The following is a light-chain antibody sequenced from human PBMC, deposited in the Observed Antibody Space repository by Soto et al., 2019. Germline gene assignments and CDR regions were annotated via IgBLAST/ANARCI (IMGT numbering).Light chain of an antibody. Sequence: QSVLTQPPSVSGAPGQRVTRACTGSSSNIGAGYDVHWYQHLPGTAPKLLIYGNSNRPSGVPDRFSGSKSGTSASLAITGLQAEDEADYYCQSSDSSLFVFGTGTKVTVL. CDR3: QSSDSSLFV. CDR2: GNS. CDR1: SSNIGAGYD. V-gene: IGLV1-40*01. J-gene: IGLJ1*01.